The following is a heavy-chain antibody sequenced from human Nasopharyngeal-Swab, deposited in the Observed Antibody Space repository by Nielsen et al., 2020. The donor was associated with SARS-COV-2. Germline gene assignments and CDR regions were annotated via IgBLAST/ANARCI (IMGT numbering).Heavy chain of an antibody. CDR2: ISSSGSSI. J-gene: IGHJ4*02. CDR3: ARRAGYCSGGSDCYYFDP. D-gene: IGHD2-15*01. Sequence: GESLKISCAASGFTFSDRYMIWIRQAPGKGLEWISYISSSGSSINYADSVKGRFTISRDNARSSLYLQMNSLRAEDTAVYYCARRAGYCSGGSDCYYFDPWGQGTLVTVSP. V-gene: IGHV3-11*01. CDR1: GFTFSDRY.